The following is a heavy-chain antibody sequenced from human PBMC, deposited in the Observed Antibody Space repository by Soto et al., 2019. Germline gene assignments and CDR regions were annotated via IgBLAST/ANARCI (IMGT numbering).Heavy chain of an antibody. CDR3: ARVPHISMVRGVTSPNYYYYGMDV. CDR1: GGTFSSYA. CDR2: IIPIFGTA. D-gene: IGHD3-10*01. Sequence: SVKVSCKASGGTFSSYAISWVRQAPGQGLEWVGGIIPIFGTANYAQKFQGRVTITADESTSTAYMELSSLRSGDTAVYYCARVPHISMVRGVTSPNYYYYGMDVWGQGTTVTVSS. J-gene: IGHJ6*02. V-gene: IGHV1-69*13.